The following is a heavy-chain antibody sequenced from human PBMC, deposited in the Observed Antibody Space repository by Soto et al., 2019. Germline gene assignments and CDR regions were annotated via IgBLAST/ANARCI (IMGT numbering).Heavy chain of an antibody. J-gene: IGHJ4*02. CDR3: ARGRVYSSGWYGDY. CDR2: ISYDGDNK. Sequence: QVQLVESGGGVVQPGRSVRLSCAASGFTLRSHAMHWVRQAPGKGLEWVAVISYDGDNKYYADSVKGRFTISRDNSKNTLYLQMNSLTVEDTAGYYCARGRVYSSGWYGDYWGQGTLVTVSS. V-gene: IGHV3-30-3*01. CDR1: GFTLRSHA. D-gene: IGHD6-13*01.